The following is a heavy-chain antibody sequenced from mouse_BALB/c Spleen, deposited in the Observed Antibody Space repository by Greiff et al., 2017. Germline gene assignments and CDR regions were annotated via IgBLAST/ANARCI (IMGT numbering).Heavy chain of an antibody. CDR1: GFTFSSYG. J-gene: IGHJ4*01. V-gene: IGHV5-6*02. D-gene: IGHD3-2*01. CDR2: ISSGGSYT. Sequence: EVMLVESGGDLVKPGGSLTLSCAASGFTFSSYGLSWVRQTPDKRLEWVATISSGGSYTYYPDSVKGRFTISRDNAKNTLYLQMSSLKSEDTAMYYCARQDSSGYAMDYWGQGTTVTVSA. CDR3: ARQDSSGYAMDY.